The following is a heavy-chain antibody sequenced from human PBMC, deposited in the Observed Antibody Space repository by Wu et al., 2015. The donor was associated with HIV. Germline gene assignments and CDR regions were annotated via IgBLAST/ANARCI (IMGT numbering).Heavy chain of an antibody. CDR3: ASGIQAGGANY. J-gene: IGHJ4*02. CDR1: GYTFTGYY. Sequence: QVQLVQSGAEVKKPGASVKVSCKASGYTFTGYYIHWVRQAPGQGLEWMAWINYNSGGTNSAQMFQGRVTMTRDTSINTAYMDLRRLRVDDSATYYCASGIQAGGANYWGQGTLVTVSS. CDR2: INYNSGGT. D-gene: IGHD2-21*01. V-gene: IGHV1-2*02.